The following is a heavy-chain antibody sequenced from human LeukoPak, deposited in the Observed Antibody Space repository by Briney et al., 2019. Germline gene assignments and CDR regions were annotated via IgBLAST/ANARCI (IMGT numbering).Heavy chain of an antibody. V-gene: IGHV4-59*01. CDR1: GGSIRSYY. Sequence: SETLSLTCTVSGGSIRSYYWSWIRQPPGKGLEWIGYIYYSGSTNYNPALKSRVTISVDTSKNQFSLKVSSVTAAETAVYHCARGLSGSYLFDYWGQGTLVTVSS. J-gene: IGHJ4*02. CDR3: ARGLSGSYLFDY. CDR2: IYYSGST. D-gene: IGHD3-10*01.